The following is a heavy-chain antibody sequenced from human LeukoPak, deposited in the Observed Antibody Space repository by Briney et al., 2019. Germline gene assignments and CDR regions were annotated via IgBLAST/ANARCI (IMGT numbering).Heavy chain of an antibody. Sequence: QAGGSLRLSCAASGFTFSSYAMHWVRQAPGKGLEWVAVISYDGSNKYYADSVKGRFTISRDNSKNTLYLQMNNLRAEDTAVYYCARAQRITGTTGVYYYYYMDVWGKGTMVTVSS. V-gene: IGHV3-30*01. CDR1: GFTFSSYA. CDR3: ARAQRITGTTGVYYYYYMDV. CDR2: ISYDGSNK. J-gene: IGHJ6*03. D-gene: IGHD1-7*01.